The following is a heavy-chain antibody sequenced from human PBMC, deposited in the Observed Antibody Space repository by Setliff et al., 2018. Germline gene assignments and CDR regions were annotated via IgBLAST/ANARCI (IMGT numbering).Heavy chain of an antibody. V-gene: IGHV3-30*02. CDR1: GFTFSS. D-gene: IGHD2-2*02. CDR3: GTRDCRTTGCYNGYIES. CDR2: IWYDGSNK. Sequence: GGSLRLSCAASGFTFSSMHWVRQAPGKGLEWVAVIWYDGSNKYYADSVRGRFTIARDNSKNTLYLQMNSLRAEDTAVYFCGTRDCRTTGCYNGYIESWGQGTLVTVSS. J-gene: IGHJ4*02.